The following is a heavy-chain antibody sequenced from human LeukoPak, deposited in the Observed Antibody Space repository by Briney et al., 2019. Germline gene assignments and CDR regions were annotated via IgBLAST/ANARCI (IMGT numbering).Heavy chain of an antibody. D-gene: IGHD5-18*01. Sequence: SQTLSLTCTVSGGSISSGGYYWSWIRQHPGKGLGWIGYIYYSGSTYYNPSLKSRVTISVDTSKNQFSLKLSSVTAADTAVYYCARVGGYTAMVDYWGQGTLVTVSS. CDR2: IYYSGST. J-gene: IGHJ4*02. V-gene: IGHV4-31*03. CDR1: GGSISSGGYY. CDR3: ARVGGYTAMVDY.